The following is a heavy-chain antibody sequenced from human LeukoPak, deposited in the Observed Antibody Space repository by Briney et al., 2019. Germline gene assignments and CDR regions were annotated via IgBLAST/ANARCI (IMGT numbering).Heavy chain of an antibody. Sequence: PSETLSLTCTVSGYSISSGYYWGWIRQPPGKGLEWIGSIYHSGSTYYNPSLKSRVTISVDTSKNQFSLKLSSVTAADTAVYYCAYGSGSYYNAPGGYFDYWGQGTLVTVSS. CDR2: IYHSGST. J-gene: IGHJ4*02. D-gene: IGHD3-10*01. CDR1: GYSISSGYY. V-gene: IGHV4-38-2*02. CDR3: AYGSGSYYNAPGGYFDY.